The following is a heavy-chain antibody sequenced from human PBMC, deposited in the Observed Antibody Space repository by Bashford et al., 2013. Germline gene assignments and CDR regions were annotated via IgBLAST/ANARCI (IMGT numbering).Heavy chain of an antibody. D-gene: IGHD3-10*01. J-gene: IGHJ6*02. CDR2: IDPNSGAT. Sequence: VASVKVSCKASGYTFTGYFMHWVRQAPGQGLEWMGWIDPNSGATNYAQKLQGRVTMTTDTSTSTAYMELRSLRSDDTAVYYCARDHYYGSGSYYGMDVWGQGTTVTVSS. V-gene: IGHV1-2*02. CDR3: ARDHYYGSGSYYGMDV. CDR1: GYTFTGYF.